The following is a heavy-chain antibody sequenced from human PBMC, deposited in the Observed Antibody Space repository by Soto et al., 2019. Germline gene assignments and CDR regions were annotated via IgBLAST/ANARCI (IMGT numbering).Heavy chain of an antibody. J-gene: IGHJ3*02. CDR3: AARDGYNYRSAFDI. CDR2: IIPIFGTA. V-gene: IGHV1-69*13. Sequence: EASVKVSCKASGGTFSSYAISWLRQSPGQGLEWMGGIIPIFGTANYAQKFQGRVTITADESTSTAYMELSSLRSEDTAVYYCAARDGYNYRSAFDIWGQGTMVTVS. D-gene: IGHD5-12*01. CDR1: GGTFSSYA.